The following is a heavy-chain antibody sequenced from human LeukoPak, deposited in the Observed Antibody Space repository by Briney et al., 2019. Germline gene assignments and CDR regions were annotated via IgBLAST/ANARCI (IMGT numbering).Heavy chain of an antibody. CDR2: TIPIFGTA. V-gene: IGHV1-69*06. J-gene: IGHJ4*02. CDR3: ARVPHGGDYVSYFDY. D-gene: IGHD4-17*01. CDR1: GGTFSSYA. Sequence: ASVKVSCKASGGTFSSYAISWVRQAPGQGLEWMGGTIPIFGTANYAQKFQGRVTITADKSTSTAYMELSGLRSEDTAVYYCARVPHGGDYVSYFDYWGQGTLDTVSS.